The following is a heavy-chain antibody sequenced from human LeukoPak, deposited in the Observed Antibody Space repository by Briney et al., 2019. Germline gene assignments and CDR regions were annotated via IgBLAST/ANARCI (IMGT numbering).Heavy chain of an antibody. D-gene: IGHD3-10*01. Sequence: GGSLRLSCAASGFTFSDYYMSWIRQAPGKGLEWVSYISSSSSYTNYADSVKGRFTISRDNAKSSLYLQMNSLRAEDTAVYYCARSRYGSGSQFDYWGQGTLVTVSS. V-gene: IGHV3-11*03. J-gene: IGHJ4*02. CDR1: GFTFSDYY. CDR2: ISSSSSYT. CDR3: ARSRYGSGSQFDY.